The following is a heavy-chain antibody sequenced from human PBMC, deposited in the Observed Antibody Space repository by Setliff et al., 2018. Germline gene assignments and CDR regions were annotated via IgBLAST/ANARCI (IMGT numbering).Heavy chain of an antibody. J-gene: IGHJ4*02. D-gene: IGHD6-19*01. V-gene: IGHV3-48*03. CDR3: ASPQAVGNYLGH. CDR2: INRSGSII. CDR1: GFTFSNSE. Sequence: GGSLRLSCAAFGFTFSNSEMNWVRQAPGKGLEWIAFINRSGSIIYYADSVKGRFTVSRDNAKNSLYLQMSSLRAEDTAIYYCASPQAVGNYLGHWGQGTLVTVSS.